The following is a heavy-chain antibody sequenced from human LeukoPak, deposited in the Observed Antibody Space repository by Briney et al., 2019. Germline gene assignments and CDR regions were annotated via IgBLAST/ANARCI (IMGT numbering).Heavy chain of an antibody. CDR2: IYTSGST. CDR3: ARDYYGSGKGYYFDY. V-gene: IGHV4-4*07. J-gene: IGHJ4*02. D-gene: IGHD3-10*01. CDR1: GDFISSYY. Sequence: PSETLSLTCTVSGDFISSYYWSWIRQPAGKGLEWVGRIYTSGSTNYNPALKSRVTMSLDTSRNQFSLKLSSVTAADTAVYFCARDYYGSGKGYYFDYWGQGTLVTVSS.